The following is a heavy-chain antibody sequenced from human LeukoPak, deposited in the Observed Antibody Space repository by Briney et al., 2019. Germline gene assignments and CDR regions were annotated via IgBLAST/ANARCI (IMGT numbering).Heavy chain of an antibody. Sequence: GGSLRLSCAASGFTFSNYGMHWVRQAPGQGLEWVAVIWYDGSNKYYVDSVKGRFTISRDNSKNTPYLQMSSLRADDTAVYYCARDNGHFDYWGQGTLVTVSS. CDR2: IWYDGSNK. J-gene: IGHJ4*02. V-gene: IGHV3-33*01. CDR3: ARDNGHFDY. CDR1: GFTFSNYG.